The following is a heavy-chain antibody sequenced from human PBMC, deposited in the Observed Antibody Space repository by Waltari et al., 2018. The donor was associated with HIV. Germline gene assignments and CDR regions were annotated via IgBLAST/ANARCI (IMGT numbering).Heavy chain of an antibody. J-gene: IGHJ4*02. V-gene: IGHV3-7*01. CDR2: IKEDGSET. CDR1: GFSFSNYG. Sequence: EVQLVESGGGLVRPGGSLRLSCGASGFSFSNYGMHWVRQSPGKGLEWVANIKEDGSETHYVDSVKGRFTISRDDAKNSLYLQMNSLTADDTAVYFCVRGEKERMLRFLEYLPSGNFDYWGQGTLVTVSS. CDR3: VRGEKERMLRFLEYLPSGNFDY. D-gene: IGHD3-3*01.